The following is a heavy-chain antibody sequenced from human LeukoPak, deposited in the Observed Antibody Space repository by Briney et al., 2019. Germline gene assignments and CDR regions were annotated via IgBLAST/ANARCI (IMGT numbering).Heavy chain of an antibody. J-gene: IGHJ6*02. CDR2: ISSSGTTI. V-gene: IGHV3-48*03. CDR3: ARCLMLCSDDQCYSDFDSYVLDV. CDR1: VFNLNSFE. D-gene: IGHD2-15*01. Sequence: PGGSLSPSCAESVFNLNSFEFHSARQAPGKGLKWVSYISSSGTTIFYSDSVKGRFTISRDGAKGSVSLHLESLRSEDTATYYCARCLMLCSDDQCYSDFDSYVLDVWGLGTTVTVSS.